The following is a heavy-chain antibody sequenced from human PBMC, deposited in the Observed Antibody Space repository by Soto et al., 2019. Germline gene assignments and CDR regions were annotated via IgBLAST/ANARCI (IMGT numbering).Heavy chain of an antibody. CDR1: GDSVTSHY. CDR3: AGLDGGSGNYYGMDV. CDR2: MHYTRFS. V-gene: IGHV4-59*02. J-gene: IGHJ6*02. Sequence: SETLSLTCSFSGDSVTSHYLTWIRQSPEKEPEWIGYMHYTRFSHYNPSPKSRLTIPVDKSKNQFSLKLSSVTAADTAVYYCAGLDGGSGNYYGMDVWGQGTTVTVSS. D-gene: IGHD3-10*01.